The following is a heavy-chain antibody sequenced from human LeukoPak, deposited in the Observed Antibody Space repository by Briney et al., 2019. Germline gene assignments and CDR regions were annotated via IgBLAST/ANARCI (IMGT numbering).Heavy chain of an antibody. CDR2: ISGSGGST. Sequence: GGSLRLSCAASGFTFSSYAMSWVRLAPGKGLEWVSAISGSGGSTYYADSVKGRFTISRDNSKNTLYLQMNSLRAEDTAVYYCAKRPLYYYDSSVYFDYWGQGTLVTVSS. D-gene: IGHD3-22*01. J-gene: IGHJ4*02. CDR3: AKRPLYYYDSSVYFDY. CDR1: GFTFSSYA. V-gene: IGHV3-23*01.